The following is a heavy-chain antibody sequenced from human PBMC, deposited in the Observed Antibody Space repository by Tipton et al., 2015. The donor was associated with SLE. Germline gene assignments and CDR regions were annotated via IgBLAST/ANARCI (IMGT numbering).Heavy chain of an antibody. D-gene: IGHD5-12*01. CDR1: GGSISSGDYY. CDR2: IYYSGST. Sequence: TLSLTCTVSGGSISSGDYYWSWIRQPPGKGLEWIGYIYYSGSTYYNPSLKSRVTISVDTSKNQFSLKLSSVTAADTAVYYCASQIKRGYSGLPFDYWGQGTLVTVSS. V-gene: IGHV4-30-4*01. CDR3: ASQIKRGYSGLPFDY. J-gene: IGHJ4*02.